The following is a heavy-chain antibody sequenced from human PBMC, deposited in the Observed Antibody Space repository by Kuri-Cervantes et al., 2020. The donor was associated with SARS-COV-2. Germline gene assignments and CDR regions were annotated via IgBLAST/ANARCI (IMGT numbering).Heavy chain of an antibody. CDR2: ISGSGGST. CDR3: ARDRAAAAGDARFDP. Sequence: GGSLRLSCAASGFTFSSYAMSWVRQAPGKGLEWVSDISGSGGSTYYADSVKGRFTISRDNSKNTLYLQMNSLRAEDTAVYYCARDRAAAAGDARFDPWGQGTLVTVSS. D-gene: IGHD6-13*01. J-gene: IGHJ5*02. V-gene: IGHV3-23*01. CDR1: GFTFSSYA.